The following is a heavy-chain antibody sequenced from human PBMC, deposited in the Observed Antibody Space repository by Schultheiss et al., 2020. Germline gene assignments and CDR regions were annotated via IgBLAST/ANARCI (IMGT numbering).Heavy chain of an antibody. CDR2: ISSSGNTI. Sequence: GGSLRLSCAASGFTFSSYAMSWVRQAPGKGLEWVSYISSSGNTIYYADSVKGRFTISRDNSKNSLYLQMNSLRADDTAVYYCARGHDYGDYNYYFDYWGQGTLVTVSS. D-gene: IGHD4-17*01. J-gene: IGHJ4*02. CDR3: ARGHDYGDYNYYFDY. V-gene: IGHV3-48*04. CDR1: GFTFSSYA.